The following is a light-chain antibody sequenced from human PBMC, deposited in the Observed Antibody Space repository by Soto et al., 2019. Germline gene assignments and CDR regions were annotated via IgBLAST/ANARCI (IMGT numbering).Light chain of an antibody. J-gene: IGKJ1*01. CDR1: QSVSSSS. V-gene: IGKV3-20*01. CDR3: QQYGSSPWT. CDR2: GAS. Sequence: EIVLTQSPGTLSFSPGERATLSCRASQSVSSSSLAWYQQKPGQATRLLIYGASSRATGIPDRFSGRESGTDFTLTNSRLEPEDFAVYYFQQYGSSPWTFVQGTQVAI.